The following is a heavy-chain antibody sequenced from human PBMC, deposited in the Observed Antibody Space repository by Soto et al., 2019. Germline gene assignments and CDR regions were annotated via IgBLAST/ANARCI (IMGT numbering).Heavy chain of an antibody. Sequence: QVQLVESGGGVVQPGRSLRLSCAASGFTFSSYAMHWVRQAPGKGLEWVAVISYDGSNKYYADSVKGRFTISRDNSKNTLYLQMNSLRAEDTAVYYSARDYYYDSSGHLYWGQGTLVTVSS. D-gene: IGHD3-22*01. J-gene: IGHJ4*02. CDR1: GFTFSSYA. CDR2: ISYDGSNK. V-gene: IGHV3-30-3*01. CDR3: ARDYYYDSSGHLY.